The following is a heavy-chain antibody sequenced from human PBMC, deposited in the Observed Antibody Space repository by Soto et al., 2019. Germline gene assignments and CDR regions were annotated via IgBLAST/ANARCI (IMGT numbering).Heavy chain of an antibody. CDR1: GDSVSSNSGA. CDR2: TFYRSKWFK. CDR3: ARGHDSYIDF. J-gene: IGHJ4*03. V-gene: IGHV6-1*01. D-gene: IGHD3-22*01. Sequence: SQTLSLTCAISGDSVSSNSGAWNWIRQSPSRGLEWLGRTFYRSKWFKNYAVSVRSRITINPDTSKNQFSLQLNSVTPEDTAVYYCARGHDSYIDFCGQATLVTVSS.